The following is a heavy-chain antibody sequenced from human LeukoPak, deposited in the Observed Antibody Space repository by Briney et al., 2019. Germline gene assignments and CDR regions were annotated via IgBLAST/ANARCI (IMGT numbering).Heavy chain of an antibody. Sequence: PSETLSLTCTVSGGSISSYYWNWIRQPPGKGLEWIGYIYYSGSTNYNPSLKSRVTISVDTSKNQFSLKLSSVTAADTAVYYCARFGSGYDFDYWGQGTLVTVSS. J-gene: IGHJ4*02. CDR3: ARFGSGYDFDY. CDR2: IYYSGST. D-gene: IGHD5-12*01. CDR1: GGSISSYY. V-gene: IGHV4-59*01.